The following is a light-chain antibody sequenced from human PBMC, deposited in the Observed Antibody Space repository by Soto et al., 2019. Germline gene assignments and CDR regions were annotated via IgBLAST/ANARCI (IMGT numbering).Light chain of an antibody. V-gene: IGKV2-30*01. J-gene: IGKJ4*01. CDR1: QILVYSDGNTY. CDR2: SES. CDR3: QQRRIWLT. Sequence: DIVMTQSPLSLPVTPGEPASISCRSSQILVYSDGNTYLTWFQQRPGQSPRRLIYSESTRATGIPAGFSGGGSGTDFTLTISSLEPENFVVYYCQQRRIWLTFGGGTKVDIK.